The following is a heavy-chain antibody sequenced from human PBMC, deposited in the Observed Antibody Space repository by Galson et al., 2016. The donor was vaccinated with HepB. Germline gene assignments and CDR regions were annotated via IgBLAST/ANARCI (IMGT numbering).Heavy chain of an antibody. Sequence: SLRLSCAASGFTFSSYGMNWVRQAPGKGLEWVSFISSSSSYIHYADSVKGRFTISRDNAKNSLYLQMNSLSAEDTAVYYCAREKVVYRTTSFNDGMDVWGLGTTVTVSS. D-gene: IGHD2-8*02. CDR1: GFTFSSYG. CDR3: AREKVVYRTTSFNDGMDV. CDR2: ISSSSSYI. V-gene: IGHV3-21*01. J-gene: IGHJ6*02.